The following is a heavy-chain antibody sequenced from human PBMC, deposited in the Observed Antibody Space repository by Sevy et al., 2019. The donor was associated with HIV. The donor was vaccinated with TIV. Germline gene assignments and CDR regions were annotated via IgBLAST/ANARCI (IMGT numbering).Heavy chain of an antibody. J-gene: IGHJ5*02. CDR2: IFYTGNT. Sequence: SETLSLTCTVSGVSVSSDNYYWIWIRQSPGKGLEWIGYIFYTGNTNYNPSLKSRVTISVDTSKSQFSLKLNSMTAADTAVYYCARGYYNVLTPERWLDAWGQGTLVTVSS. V-gene: IGHV4-61*01. D-gene: IGHD3-9*01. CDR1: GVSVSSDNYY. CDR3: ARGYYNVLTPERWLDA.